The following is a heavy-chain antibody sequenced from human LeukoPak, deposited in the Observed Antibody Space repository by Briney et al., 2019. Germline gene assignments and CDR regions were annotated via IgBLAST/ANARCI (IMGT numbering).Heavy chain of an antibody. J-gene: IGHJ4*02. CDR1: GGTFSSYA. CDR3: ARGVDHYDSSGYPFL. V-gene: IGHV1-69*04. CDR2: IIPILGIA. Sequence: SVKVSCKASGGTFSSYAISWVRQAPGQGLEWMGRIIPILGIANYAQKFQGRVTITADKSTSTAYMELSSLRSEDTAVYYCARGVDHYDSSGYPFLWGQGTLVTVSS. D-gene: IGHD3-22*01.